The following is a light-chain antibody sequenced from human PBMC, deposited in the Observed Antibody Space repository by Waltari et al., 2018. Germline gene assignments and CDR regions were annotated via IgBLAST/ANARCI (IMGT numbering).Light chain of an antibody. CDR2: EAS. Sequence: IVLTQSPGTLSLSPGERATLSCRASQRISRYLVWYQQKPGQPPRLLIYEASRRATGIPDRFSGRGSGTDFSLTISRLEPEDFGVYYCQNHERLPATFGQGTRVEI. J-gene: IGKJ1*01. V-gene: IGKV3-20*01. CDR1: QRISRY. CDR3: QNHERLPAT.